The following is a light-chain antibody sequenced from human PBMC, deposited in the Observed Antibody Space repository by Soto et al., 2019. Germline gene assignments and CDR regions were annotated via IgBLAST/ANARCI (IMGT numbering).Light chain of an antibody. CDR2: VDT. V-gene: IGLV2-23*01. Sequence: QSALTQPASVSGSPGQSITISCTGTTSFVGSYNFVSWYQQLPGKAPQVLIYVDTKRPSGVSNRFSGSISGSTASLTISGLQAEDEADYHCCSYVGASTYVFGTGTKVTVL. CDR1: TSFVGSYNF. CDR3: CSYVGASTYV. J-gene: IGLJ1*01.